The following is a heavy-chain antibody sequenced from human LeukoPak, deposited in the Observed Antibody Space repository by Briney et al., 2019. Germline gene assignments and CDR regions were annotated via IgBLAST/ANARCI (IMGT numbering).Heavy chain of an antibody. V-gene: IGHV4-59*01. J-gene: IGHJ4*02. CDR3: ARDHYDYVWGSYVPLWYFDY. CDR1: GGSISSYY. Sequence: SETLSLTCTVSGGSISSYYWCWIRQPPGKGLEWIGYIYYSGSTNYNPSLKSRVTISVDTSKNQFSLKLSSVTAADTAVYYCARDHYDYVWGSYVPLWYFDYWGQGTLVTVSS. D-gene: IGHD3-16*01. CDR2: IYYSGST.